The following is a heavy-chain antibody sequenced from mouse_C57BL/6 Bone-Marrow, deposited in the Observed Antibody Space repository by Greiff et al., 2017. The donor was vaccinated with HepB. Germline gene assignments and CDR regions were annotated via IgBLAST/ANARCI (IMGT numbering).Heavy chain of an antibody. CDR2: ISSGSSTI. CDR3: ARDCYFDV. Sequence: EVMLVESGGGLVKPGGSLKLSCAASGFNFSDSGMHWVRQAPEKGLEWVAYISSGSSTIYYADTVKGRFTISRDNAKNTLFRQMTSLRSEDTAMYYCARDCYFDVWGTGTTVTVSS. V-gene: IGHV5-17*01. CDR1: GFNFSDSG. J-gene: IGHJ1*03.